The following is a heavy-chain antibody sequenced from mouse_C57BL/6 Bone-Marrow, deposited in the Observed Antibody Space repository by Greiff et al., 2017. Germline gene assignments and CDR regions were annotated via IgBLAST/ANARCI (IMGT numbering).Heavy chain of an antibody. J-gene: IGHJ4*01. CDR3: AWGSGGRLYAMDY. V-gene: IGHV1-78*01. D-gene: IGHD4-1*01. CDR2: IYPRDGST. CDR1: GYTFTDHT. Sequence: VKLQQSDAELVKPGASVKISCKVSGYTFTDHTIHWMKQRPEQGLEWIGYIYPRDGSTKYNEKFKGKATLTADKSSSTAYMQLNRLTSEDSAVYFGAWGSGGRLYAMDYWGQGTSVTVSS.